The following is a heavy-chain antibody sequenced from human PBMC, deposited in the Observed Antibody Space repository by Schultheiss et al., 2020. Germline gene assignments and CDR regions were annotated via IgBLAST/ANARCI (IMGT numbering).Heavy chain of an antibody. J-gene: IGHJ5*02. Sequence: SETLSLTCAVSGYSISSGYYWSWIRQPPGKGLEWIGYIYYSGSTNYNPSLKSRVTISVDTSKNQFSLKLSSVTAADTAVYYCARTNIVVVTAAILGGWFDPWGQGTLVTVSS. V-gene: IGHV4-61*01. CDR3: ARTNIVVVTAAILGGWFDP. CDR1: GYSISSGYY. D-gene: IGHD2-2*02. CDR2: IYYSGST.